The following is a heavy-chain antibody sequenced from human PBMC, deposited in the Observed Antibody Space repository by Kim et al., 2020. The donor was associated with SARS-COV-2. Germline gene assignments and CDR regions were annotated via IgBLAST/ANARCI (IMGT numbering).Heavy chain of an antibody. CDR3: ARSDGIPFLDWLRPTWFDA. J-gene: IGHJ5*02. D-gene: IGHD3-3*01. Sequence: SETLSLTFTVSGASITNTKYFWGWIRQSPGRGLEWIGSTSYSGSAYYNPSLQSRVTMSVDSSKNQVSLNLNYVTAPDTAVYYCARSDGIPFLDWLRPTWFDAWGQGSLVTVSS. CDR1: GASITNTKYF. V-gene: IGHV4-39*01. CDR2: TSYSGSA.